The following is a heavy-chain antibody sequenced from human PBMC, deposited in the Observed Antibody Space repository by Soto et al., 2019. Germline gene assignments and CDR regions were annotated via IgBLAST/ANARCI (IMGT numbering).Heavy chain of an antibody. Sequence: EVQLLESGGGLVQPGRSLRLSCAASGFTFSNYAMSWVRQAPGQGLDWVSAISGSGGTTYYADSVKGRFTISRDNSKNTLFLQRNSLRAEDAAVYYCAKFFAETGSNSGWPWSFHYWGQGTLVTVSS. J-gene: IGHJ4*02. CDR3: AKFFAETGSNSGWPWSFHY. CDR1: GFTFSNYA. V-gene: IGHV3-23*01. CDR2: ISGSGGTT. D-gene: IGHD6-25*01.